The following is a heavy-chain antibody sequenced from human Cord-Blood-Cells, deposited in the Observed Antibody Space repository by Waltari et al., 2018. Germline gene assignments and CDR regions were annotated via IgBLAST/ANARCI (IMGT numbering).Heavy chain of an antibody. CDR3: ARTFGGVIVTSGTGLYYFDY. CDR1: GYTFTSYY. CDR2: INPRGGST. J-gene: IGHJ4*02. Sequence: QVQLVQSGAEVKKPGASVKVSCKASGYTFTSYYMHWVRQAPGQGLEWMGRINPRGGSTSYAQKFQGRGTMTRDTSTSTVYMELSSLRSEDTAVYYCARTFGGVIVTSGTGLYYFDYWGQGTLVTVSS. V-gene: IGHV1-46*01. D-gene: IGHD3-16*02.